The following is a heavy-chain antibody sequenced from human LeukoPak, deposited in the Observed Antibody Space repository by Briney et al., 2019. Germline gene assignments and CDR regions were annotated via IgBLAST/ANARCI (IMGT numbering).Heavy chain of an antibody. CDR2: INSDGSST. CDR1: GFTFSSYW. J-gene: IGHJ6*03. V-gene: IGHV3-74*01. Sequence: LPGGSLRLSCAASGFTFSSYWMHWVRHAPGKGLVWVSRINSDGSSTSYADSVKGRFTISRDNAKNTLYLQMNSLRAEDTGAYFRARDGDSISSFYYYYYMDVWGKGTTVTVSS. D-gene: IGHD6-6*01. CDR3: ARDGDSISSFYYYYYMDV.